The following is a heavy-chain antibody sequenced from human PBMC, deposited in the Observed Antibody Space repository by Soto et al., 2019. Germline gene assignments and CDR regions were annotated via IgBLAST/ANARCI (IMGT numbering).Heavy chain of an antibody. Sequence: ASVKVSCKASGGTFSSYAISWVRQAPGQGLEWMGGIIPIFGTANYAQKFQGRVTITADESMSTAYMELSSLRSEDTAVYYCARDRRWTAMVSRYYYYGMDVWGQGTTVTVSS. J-gene: IGHJ6*02. V-gene: IGHV1-69*13. CDR3: ARDRRWTAMVSRYYYYGMDV. CDR1: GGTFSSYA. CDR2: IIPIFGTA. D-gene: IGHD5-18*01.